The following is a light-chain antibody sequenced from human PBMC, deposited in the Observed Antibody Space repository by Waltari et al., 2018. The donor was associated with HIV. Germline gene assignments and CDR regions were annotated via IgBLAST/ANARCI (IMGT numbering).Light chain of an antibody. CDR1: ETVRSTY. Sequence: IVLTQSPGTLSLSPGERATLSCRASETVRSTYLAWHQQRPGQTPTLLIYGASSRATGIPERFVGNGSGTDFALSVTRLGPEDFAMYYCHQYGSSFWTFGPGTKVEMK. J-gene: IGKJ1*01. V-gene: IGKV3-20*01. CDR2: GAS. CDR3: HQYGSSFWT.